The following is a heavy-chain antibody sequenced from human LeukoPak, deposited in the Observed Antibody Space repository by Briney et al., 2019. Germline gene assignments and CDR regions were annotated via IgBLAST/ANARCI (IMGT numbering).Heavy chain of an antibody. CDR3: AKDLAVAGTGPPLGY. D-gene: IGHD6-19*01. CDR2: ISYDGSHK. CDR1: GFTFSSDG. Sequence: PGGSLRLSCAASGFTFSSDGMHWVRQALGKGLEWVAVISYDGSHKYYADFVKGRFTISRDNSKNTLYLQMNSLRAEDTAVYYCAKDLAVAGTGPPLGYWGQGTLVTVSS. V-gene: IGHV3-30*18. J-gene: IGHJ4*02.